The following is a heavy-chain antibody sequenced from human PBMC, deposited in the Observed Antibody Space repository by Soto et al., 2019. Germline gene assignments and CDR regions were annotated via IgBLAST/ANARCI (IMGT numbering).Heavy chain of an antibody. V-gene: IGHV3-30*18. CDR1: GFTFSSYG. Sequence: QVQLVESGGGVVQPGRSLRLSCAASGFTFSSYGMHWVRQAPGKGLEWVAVISYDGSNKYYADSVKGRFTISRDNSKNTLYPQMNSLRAEDTAVYYCAKDANGYFDYWGQGTLVTVSS. CDR3: AKDANGYFDY. D-gene: IGHD2-8*01. CDR2: ISYDGSNK. J-gene: IGHJ4*02.